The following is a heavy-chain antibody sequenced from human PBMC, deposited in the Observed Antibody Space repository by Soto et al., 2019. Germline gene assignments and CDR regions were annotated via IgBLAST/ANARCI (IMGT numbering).Heavy chain of an antibody. CDR1: GYTFTSYA. J-gene: IGHJ4*02. D-gene: IGHD1-26*01. V-gene: IGHV1-3*01. CDR2: INAGNGNT. Sequence: ASVKVSCKASGYTFTSYAMHWVRQAPGQRLEWMGWINAGNGNTKYSQKFQGRVTITRDTSASTAYMELSSLRSEDTAVYYCARAPTIHSHSDYWGQGTLVTVSS. CDR3: ARAPTIHSHSDY.